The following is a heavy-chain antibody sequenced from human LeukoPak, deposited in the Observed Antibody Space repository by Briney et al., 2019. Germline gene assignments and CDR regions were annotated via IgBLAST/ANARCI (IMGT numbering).Heavy chain of an antibody. CDR1: GGSISSYY. Sequence: PSETLSLTCTVSGGSISSYYWNWIRQPPGKGLEWIGYIYYSGSTNYNPSLKSRVTISVDTSKNQFSLKLSSVTAADTAVYYYARAARLQGFDYWGQGTLVTVSS. CDR2: IYYSGST. V-gene: IGHV4-59*01. J-gene: IGHJ4*02. CDR3: ARAARLQGFDY. D-gene: IGHD4-4*01.